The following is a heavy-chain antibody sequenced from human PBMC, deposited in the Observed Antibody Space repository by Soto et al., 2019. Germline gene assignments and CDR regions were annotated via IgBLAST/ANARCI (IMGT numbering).Heavy chain of an antibody. CDR2: IVVGSGNT. V-gene: IGHV1-58*01. J-gene: IGHJ6*02. CDR3: AAPSTIFGVVIIADYYYGMDV. D-gene: IGHD3-3*01. Sequence: SVKVSCKASGFTFTSPAVQWVRQARGRRLEWIGWIVVGSGNTNYAQKFQERVTITRDMSTSTAYMELSSLRSEDTAVYYCAAPSTIFGVVIIADYYYGMDVWGQGTTVTVSS. CDR1: GFTFTSPA.